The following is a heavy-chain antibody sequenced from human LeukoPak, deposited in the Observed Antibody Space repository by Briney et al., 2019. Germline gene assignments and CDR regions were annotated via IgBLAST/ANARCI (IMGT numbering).Heavy chain of an antibody. Sequence: SQTLSLTCTVSGGSISSGGYYWSWIRQHPGKGLEWIGYIYYSGSTYYKPSLKSRVTISVDTSKNQFSLKLSSVTAADTAVYYCARGGNGAIDYWGQGTLVTVSS. J-gene: IGHJ4*02. V-gene: IGHV4-31*03. CDR2: IYYSGST. D-gene: IGHD4-23*01. CDR3: ARGGNGAIDY. CDR1: GGSISSGGYY.